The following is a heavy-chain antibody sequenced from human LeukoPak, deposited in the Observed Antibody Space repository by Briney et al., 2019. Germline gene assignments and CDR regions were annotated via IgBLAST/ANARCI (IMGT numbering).Heavy chain of an antibody. CDR2: ISYDGSNK. J-gene: IGHJ4*02. D-gene: IGHD2-21*02. V-gene: IGHV3-30*18. CDR1: GFTFSSYG. Sequence: GGSLRLSCAASGFTFSSYGMHWVRQAPGKGLEGVAVISYDGSNKYYADSVKGRFTISRDNSKDTLYLQMNSLRAEDTAVYYCAKGEFGVVTANFDYWGRGTLVTVSS. CDR3: AKGEFGVVTANFDY.